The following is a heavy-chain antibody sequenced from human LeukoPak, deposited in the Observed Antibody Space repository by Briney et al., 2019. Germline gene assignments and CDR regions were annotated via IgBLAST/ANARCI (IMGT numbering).Heavy chain of an antibody. Sequence: ASVKVSCKASGGTFSSYAISWVRQAPGQGLEWMGRIIPIFGTANYAQKFQGRVTITTDESTSTAYMELSSLRSEDTAVYYCARDLAGPQDYWGQGILVTVSS. J-gene: IGHJ4*02. V-gene: IGHV1-69*05. CDR2: IIPIFGTA. CDR1: GGTFSSYA. CDR3: ARDLAGPQDY.